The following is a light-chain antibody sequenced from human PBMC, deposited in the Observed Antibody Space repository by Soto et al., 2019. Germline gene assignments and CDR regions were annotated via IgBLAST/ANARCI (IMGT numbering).Light chain of an antibody. V-gene: IGLV1-44*01. CDR3: AAWDDSLNAVV. Sequence: QSVLTQPPSASGTPGQRVPISCSGSSSNVGRNTVNWYQQLPGTAPKLLIYSNNQRPSGVPDRFSGAKSGTSASLAISGLQSEDEADYYCAAWDDSLNAVVFGGGTKLTVL. CDR2: SNN. CDR1: SSNVGRNT. J-gene: IGLJ2*01.